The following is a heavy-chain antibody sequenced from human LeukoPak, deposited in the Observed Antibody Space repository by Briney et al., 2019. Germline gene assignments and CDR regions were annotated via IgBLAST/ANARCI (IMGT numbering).Heavy chain of an antibody. V-gene: IGHV4-59*08. D-gene: IGHD6-13*01. J-gene: IGHJ5*02. Sequence: SETLSLTCTVSGGSISSYYWSWIRQPPGKGLEWIGYIYYSGSTNYNPSLKSRVTMSVDTSKNQFSLKLSSVTAADTAVYYCARRQYSSSPFDPWGQGTLVTVSS. CDR1: GGSISSYY. CDR3: ARRQYSSSPFDP. CDR2: IYYSGST.